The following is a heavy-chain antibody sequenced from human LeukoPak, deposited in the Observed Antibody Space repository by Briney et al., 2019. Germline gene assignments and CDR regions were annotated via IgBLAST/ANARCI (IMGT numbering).Heavy chain of an antibody. CDR2: ISYDGGKT. D-gene: IGHD3-3*01. V-gene: IGHV3-30-3*01. CDR3: ARGFNDFWSGSPLEY. Sequence: GGSLRLSCAASGFIFGGYAMHWVRQAPVKELQWLAVISYDGGKTYYADSVEGRFTISRDNSKSTVYLEINSLRSEDTAIYYCARGFNDFWSGSPLEYWGQGTLVTVSS. J-gene: IGHJ4*02. CDR1: GFIFGGYA.